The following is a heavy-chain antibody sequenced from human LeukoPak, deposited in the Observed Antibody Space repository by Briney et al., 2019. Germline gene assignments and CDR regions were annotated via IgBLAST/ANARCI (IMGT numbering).Heavy chain of an antibody. CDR1: GYTFTSYD. CDR3: ATSRGGGTWYYYYYYMDV. Sequence: ASVKVSCKASGYTFTSYDINWVRQATGQGLEWMGWMNPNSGNTGYAQKFQGRVTMTRNTSISTAYMELSSLRSEDTAVYYCATSRGGGTWYYYYYYMDVWGKGTTVTVSS. CDR2: MNPNSGNT. D-gene: IGHD1-1*01. J-gene: IGHJ6*03. V-gene: IGHV1-8*01.